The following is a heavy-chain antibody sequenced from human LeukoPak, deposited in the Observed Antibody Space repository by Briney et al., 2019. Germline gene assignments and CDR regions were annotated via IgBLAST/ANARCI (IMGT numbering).Heavy chain of an antibody. CDR1: GGTFSSYA. V-gene: IGHV1-69*05. J-gene: IGHJ4*02. Sequence: ASVKVSCKASGGTFSSYAISWVRQAPGQGLEWMGGIIPIFGTANYAQKFQGRVTITTDESTSTAYMELSSLRSEDTAVYYCARDRSNYYGSGSYDYWGQGTLVTVSS. CDR3: ARDRSNYYGSGSYDY. CDR2: IIPIFGTA. D-gene: IGHD3-10*01.